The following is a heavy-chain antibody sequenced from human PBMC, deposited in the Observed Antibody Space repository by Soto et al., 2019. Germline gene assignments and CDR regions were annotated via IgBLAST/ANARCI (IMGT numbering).Heavy chain of an antibody. J-gene: IGHJ1*01. V-gene: IGHV3-23*01. D-gene: IGHD2-2*01. CDR2: ISGSGGST. CDR1: GFTFSSYA. CDR3: AKDHCSSTSCYEYVQH. Sequence: GGSLRLSCAASGFTFSSYAMSWVRQAPGKGLEWVSAISGSGGSTYYADSVKGRFTISRDNSKNTLYLQMNSLRAEDTAIYDCAKDHCSSTSCYEYVQHWGQGTLVTVSS.